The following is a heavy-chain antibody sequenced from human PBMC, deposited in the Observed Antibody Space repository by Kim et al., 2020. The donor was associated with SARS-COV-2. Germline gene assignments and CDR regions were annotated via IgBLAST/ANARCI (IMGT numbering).Heavy chain of an antibody. CDR3: AGTPMIVVVRGWIDP. CDR2: IYYSGST. Sequence: SETLSLTCTVSGGSISSYYWSWIRQPPGKGLEWIGYIYYSGSTNYNPSLKSRVTISVDTSKNQFSLKLSSVTAADTAVYYCAGTPMIVVVRGWIDPWGQGTLVTVSS. CDR1: GGSISSYY. D-gene: IGHD3-22*01. J-gene: IGHJ5*02. V-gene: IGHV4-59*01.